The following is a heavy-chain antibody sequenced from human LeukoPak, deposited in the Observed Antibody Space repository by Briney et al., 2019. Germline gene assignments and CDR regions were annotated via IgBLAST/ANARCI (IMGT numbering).Heavy chain of an antibody. Sequence: GESLKISRKGSGYSFTSYWIGWVRQMPGKGLEWMGIIYPGDSDTRYSPSFQGQVTISADKSISTAYLQWSSLKASDTAMYYCARRGYYDSSGYYDFDYWGQGTLVTVSS. CDR3: ARRGYYDSSGYYDFDY. CDR2: IYPGDSDT. J-gene: IGHJ4*02. D-gene: IGHD3-22*01. CDR1: GYSFTSYW. V-gene: IGHV5-51*01.